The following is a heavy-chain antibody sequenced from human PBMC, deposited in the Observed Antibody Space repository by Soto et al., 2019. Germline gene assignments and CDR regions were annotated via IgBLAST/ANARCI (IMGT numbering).Heavy chain of an antibody. Sequence: EVQLVESGGGLVQPGGSLRLSCAASGFTFSSYWMHWVRQAPGKGLVWVSRINSDGSSTSYADSVKGRFTISRDNAKNTLYLQMNSLRAEDTAVYYCASIGGKLGRDFDYWGQGTLVTVSS. CDR1: GFTFSSYW. D-gene: IGHD7-27*01. CDR2: INSDGSST. CDR3: ASIGGKLGRDFDY. J-gene: IGHJ4*02. V-gene: IGHV3-74*01.